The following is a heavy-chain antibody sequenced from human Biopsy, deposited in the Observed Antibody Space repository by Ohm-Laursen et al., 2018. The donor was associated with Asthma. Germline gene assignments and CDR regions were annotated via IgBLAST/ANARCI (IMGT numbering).Heavy chain of an antibody. CDR2: ISYDGNHK. J-gene: IGHJ4*02. CDR3: AKRRGYSGHDNDY. V-gene: IGHV3-30*18. Sequence: SLRLSCAASGFMFRSFGMHWVRQAPGKGLEWVAVISYDGNHKFYEDSVKGRFTISRDNSKNTLYLQMNSLRTEDTAVYYCAKRRGYSGHDNDYWAREPRSPSPQ. D-gene: IGHD5-12*01. CDR1: GFMFRSFG.